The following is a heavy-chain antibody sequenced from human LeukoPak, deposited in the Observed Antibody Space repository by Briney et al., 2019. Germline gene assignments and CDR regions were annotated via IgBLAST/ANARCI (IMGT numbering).Heavy chain of an antibody. CDR3: ARDRISYDFWSGYPDY. CDR1: GFTFSSYA. CDR2: ISYDGSNK. J-gene: IGHJ4*02. V-gene: IGHV3-30-3*01. D-gene: IGHD3-3*01. Sequence: GRSLRFSCAASGFTFSSYAMRWVRQAPGKGLEWVAVISYDGSNKYYADSVKGRFTISRDNSKNTLYLQMNSLRAEDTAVYYCARDRISYDFWSGYPDYWGQGTLVTVSS.